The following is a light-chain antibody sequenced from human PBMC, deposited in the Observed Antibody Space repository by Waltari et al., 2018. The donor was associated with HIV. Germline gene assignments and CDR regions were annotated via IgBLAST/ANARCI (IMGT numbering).Light chain of an antibody. Sequence: DIVLTQSPLSLAVTPGEPASISCRSSQSLLLSNGYTYLDWYLQKPGQSPQLLVYLGFNRGSGGPDRISGSGSGTDFTLKIRRVEPEDVGVYYCMQALQSPPTFGGGTTVEIK. CDR2: LGF. J-gene: IGKJ4*01. CDR3: MQALQSPPT. CDR1: QSLLLSNGYTY. V-gene: IGKV2-28*01.